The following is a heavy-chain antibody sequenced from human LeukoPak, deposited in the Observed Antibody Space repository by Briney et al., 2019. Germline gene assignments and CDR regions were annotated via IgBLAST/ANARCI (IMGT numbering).Heavy chain of an antibody. CDR2: ISSSGSTI. CDR3: AKCFAVAVAANFDY. Sequence: PGGSLRLSCAASGFTFSDYYMSWIRQAPGKGLEWVSYISSSGSTIYYADSVKGRFTISRDNSKNTLYLQMNSLRAEDTAVYYCAKCFAVAVAANFDYWGQGTLVTVSS. J-gene: IGHJ4*02. V-gene: IGHV3-11*01. CDR1: GFTFSDYY. D-gene: IGHD6-19*01.